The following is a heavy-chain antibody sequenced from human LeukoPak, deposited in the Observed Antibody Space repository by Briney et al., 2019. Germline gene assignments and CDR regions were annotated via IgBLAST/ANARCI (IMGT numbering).Heavy chain of an antibody. CDR1: GYTFTSYR. CDR2: ISDSNGNK. J-gene: IGHJ4*02. V-gene: IGHV1-18*04. D-gene: IGHD5-18*01. Sequence: DSLKVSCKDSGYTFTSYRISWVRPAPGQGLAWMGWISDSNGNKNYPQKLQGRVTMTTDTSTSTAYMELRSLRSDDTAVYYCARDESDVDTAETGIDYWGQGTLVTVSS. CDR3: ARDESDVDTAETGIDY.